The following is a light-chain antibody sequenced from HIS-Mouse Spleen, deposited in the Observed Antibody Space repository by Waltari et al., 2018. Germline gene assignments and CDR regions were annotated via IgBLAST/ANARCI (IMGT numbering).Light chain of an antibody. CDR2: EGS. CDR3: CSYAGSSTWV. J-gene: IGLJ3*02. V-gene: IGLV2-23*01. CDR1: SSDVGSYNL. Sequence: QSALTQPASVSGSPGQSITISCTGTSSDVGSYNLVSWYLQHPGKAPKLLIYEGSKRPSGVSNRFSGSKAGNRASLTISGLQAEDEADYYCCSYAGSSTWVFGGGTKLTVL.